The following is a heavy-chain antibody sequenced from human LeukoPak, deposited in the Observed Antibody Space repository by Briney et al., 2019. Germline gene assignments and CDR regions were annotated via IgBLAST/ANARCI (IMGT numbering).Heavy chain of an antibody. V-gene: IGHV1-18*01. CDR3: ARKRCTGDCYLFDP. CDR2: INTNNGNT. CDR1: GYTFSTYG. D-gene: IGHD2-21*02. Sequence: ASVKVSCKASGYTFSTYGLMWVRQAPGQGLEWMGWINTNNGNTNYAQKFQGRVTMTTDTSTSTGYMVLRSLRSDDTAVYYCARKRCTGDCYLFDPWGQGTLVTVSS. J-gene: IGHJ5*02.